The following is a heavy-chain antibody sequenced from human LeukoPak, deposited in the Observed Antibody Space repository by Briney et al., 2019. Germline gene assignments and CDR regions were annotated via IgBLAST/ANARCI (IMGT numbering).Heavy chain of an antibody. V-gene: IGHV4-38-2*02. CDR3: ARDRRYSYGGGMDV. Sequence: PSETLSLTCTVSGYSISSGYYWGWIRQPPGKGLEWIGSIYHSGSTYYNPSLKSRVTISVDTSKNQFSLKLSSVTAADTAVYYCARDRRYSYGGGMDVWGQGTTVTVSS. D-gene: IGHD5-18*01. CDR1: GYSISSGYY. CDR2: IYHSGST. J-gene: IGHJ6*02.